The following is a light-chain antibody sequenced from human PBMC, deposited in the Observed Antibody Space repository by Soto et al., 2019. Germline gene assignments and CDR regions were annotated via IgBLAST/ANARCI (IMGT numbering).Light chain of an antibody. Sequence: QSALTQPPSASGSPGQSVTISYTGTSSDVGKYDYVSWFQHHPGKAPKLIIYEVSKRPSGVPDRFSGSKSGSTASLTVSGLQTEDEADYYCSSFTSKSTLIFGGGTKVTVL. CDR3: SSFTSKSTLI. J-gene: IGLJ2*01. CDR1: SSDVGKYDY. V-gene: IGLV2-8*01. CDR2: EVS.